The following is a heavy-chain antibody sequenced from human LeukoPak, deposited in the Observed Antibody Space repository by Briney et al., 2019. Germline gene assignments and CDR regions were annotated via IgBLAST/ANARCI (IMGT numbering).Heavy chain of an antibody. V-gene: IGHV4-39*07. CDR3: ARWNSGSYSFDY. CDR2: IYYSGST. Sequence: SETLSLTCTVSGGSISSSSYYWGWIRQPPGKGLEWIGSIYYSGSTYYNPSLKSRVTISVDTSKNQFSLKLSSVTAADTVVYYCARWNSGSYSFDYWGQGTLVTVSS. D-gene: IGHD1-26*01. CDR1: GGSISSSSYY. J-gene: IGHJ4*02.